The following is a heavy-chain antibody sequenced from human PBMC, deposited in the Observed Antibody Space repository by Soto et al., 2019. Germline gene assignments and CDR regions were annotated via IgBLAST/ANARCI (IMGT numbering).Heavy chain of an antibody. V-gene: IGHV3-48*02. CDR3: AREISLSAGSYFDY. Sequence: GRALRLCCTTSVFTFNTYNMNWVRQSPGKGLEWVSYISSSSYTIKYADSVEGRFTVSRDNGKKSLYLQMNSLRDEDTAVYFCAREISLSAGSYFDYWGQGTLVTVSS. CDR2: ISSSSYTI. CDR1: VFTFNTYN. J-gene: IGHJ4*02. D-gene: IGHD3-10*01.